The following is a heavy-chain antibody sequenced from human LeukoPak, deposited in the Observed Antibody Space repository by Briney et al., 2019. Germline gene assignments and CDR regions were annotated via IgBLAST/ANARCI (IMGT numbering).Heavy chain of an antibody. J-gene: IGHJ4*02. CDR1: GFTFSDHY. D-gene: IGHD4/OR15-4a*01. CDR2: IGDSGTPI. V-gene: IGHV3-11*04. Sequence: GGSLRLSCAASGFTFSDHYMSWIRQAPGKGLEWVSYIGDSGTPICYADSVKGRFTVSRDNAKNSLFLQMDSLRAEDTAVYYCARDRRPSVYGGLDNWGQGTLVTVSS. CDR3: ARDRRPSVYGGLDN.